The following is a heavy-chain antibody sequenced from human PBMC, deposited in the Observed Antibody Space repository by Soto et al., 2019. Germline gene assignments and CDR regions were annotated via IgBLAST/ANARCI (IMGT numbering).Heavy chain of an antibody. J-gene: IGHJ6*02. CDR1: GDSVSSNSAA. V-gene: IGHV6-1*01. CDR2: TYYRSKWYN. Sequence: SQTLSLTCAISGDSVSSNSAAWNWLRQSPSRGLEWLGRTYYRSKWYNDYAVSVKSRITINPDTSKNQFSLQLNSVTPEDTAVYYGARVEDRLSIAAQDGMDVWGQGTTVTVSS. CDR3: ARVEDRLSIAAQDGMDV. D-gene: IGHD6-6*01.